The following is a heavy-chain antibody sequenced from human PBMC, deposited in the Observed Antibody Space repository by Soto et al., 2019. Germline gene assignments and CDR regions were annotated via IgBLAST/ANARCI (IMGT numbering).Heavy chain of an antibody. D-gene: IGHD2-2*01. J-gene: IGHJ4*02. CDR3: AKGSVVIPAAMFYFDY. CDR2: LSGSSGSV. CDR1: GFTFNNYA. Sequence: EVQLLESGGTLVQPGGSLRLSCAASGFTFNNYAMAWVRQAPGMGLEWVSVLSGSSGSVYYADSVKGHFTISRDNSKSTLYLQMNSLRAEDTAVYYCAKGSVVIPAAMFYFDYWGQGTLVTVSS. V-gene: IGHV3-23*01.